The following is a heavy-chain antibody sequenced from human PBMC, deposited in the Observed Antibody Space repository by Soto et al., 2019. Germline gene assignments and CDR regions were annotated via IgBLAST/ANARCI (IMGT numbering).Heavy chain of an antibody. CDR1: GFRFSDYP. CDR2: INTRGTST. D-gene: IGHD1-1*01. J-gene: IGHJ6*02. V-gene: IGHV3-7*03. Sequence: PGGSLRLSCVGSGFRFSDYPLNWVRQAPGQGLEWVANINTRGTSTNYVDSVRGRFSTSRDSTRNSLYLNMDSLRVEYTATYYCVRGTPTPGLDIWGRGTTVTVSS. CDR3: VRGTPTPGLDI.